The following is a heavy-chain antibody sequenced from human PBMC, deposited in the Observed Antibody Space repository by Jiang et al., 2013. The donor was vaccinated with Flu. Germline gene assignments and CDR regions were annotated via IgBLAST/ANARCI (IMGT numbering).Heavy chain of an antibody. Sequence: TFSNCVMHWVRQAPGKGLESGGTFIRYDGSEKYYADSVKGRFTISRDNSKNTLSLQMSSLRAEDTAVYYCAKSIDSNSWFFEYWGQGTLVTVSS. CDR2: IRYDGSEK. J-gene: IGHJ4*02. V-gene: IGHV3-30*02. D-gene: IGHD6-13*01. CDR1: TFSNCV. CDR3: AKSIDSNSWFFEY.